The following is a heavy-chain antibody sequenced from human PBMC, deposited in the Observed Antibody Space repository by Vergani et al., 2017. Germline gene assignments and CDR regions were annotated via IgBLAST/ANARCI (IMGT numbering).Heavy chain of an antibody. CDR3: AKDDSAAGPTYYGMDV. D-gene: IGHD6-13*01. CDR1: GFTFSSYA. J-gene: IGHJ6*02. V-gene: IGHV3-23*01. Sequence: EVQLLESGGGLVQPGGSLRLSCAASGFTFSSYAMSWVRQAPGKGLEWVSAVSGSGGSTYYADSVKGRFTISRDNSKNTLYLQMNSLRAEDTAVYYGAKDDSAAGPTYYGMDVWGQGTTVTVSS. CDR2: VSGSGGST.